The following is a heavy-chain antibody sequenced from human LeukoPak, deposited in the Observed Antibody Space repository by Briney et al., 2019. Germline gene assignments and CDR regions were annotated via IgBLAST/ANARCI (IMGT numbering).Heavy chain of an antibody. J-gene: IGHJ4*02. D-gene: IGHD3-3*01. V-gene: IGHV3-23*01. Sequence: GGSLRLSCAASGFTFSRYAMSWVRQAPVKGLEWVSAISGSGGSTYYADSVKGRFTISRDNSKNTLYLQMNSLRAEGTAVYYCAKDAYYDFWSGYPPHYWGQGTLVTVSS. CDR3: AKDAYYDFWSGYPPHY. CDR2: ISGSGGST. CDR1: GFTFSRYA.